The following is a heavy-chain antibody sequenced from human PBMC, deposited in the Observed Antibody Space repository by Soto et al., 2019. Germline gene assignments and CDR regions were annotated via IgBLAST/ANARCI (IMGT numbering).Heavy chain of an antibody. J-gene: IGHJ3*02. CDR2: INPNSGGT. V-gene: IGHV1-2*04. CDR1: GYTFTGYY. CDR3: GRASLAYCGGDCDAFDI. Sequence: ASVKVSCKASGYTFTGYYMHWVLQAPGQGLEWMGWINPNSGGTNYAQKFQGWVTMTRDTSISTAYMELSRLRSDDTAVYYCGRASLAYCGGDCDAFDIWGQGTMVTVSS. D-gene: IGHD2-21*02.